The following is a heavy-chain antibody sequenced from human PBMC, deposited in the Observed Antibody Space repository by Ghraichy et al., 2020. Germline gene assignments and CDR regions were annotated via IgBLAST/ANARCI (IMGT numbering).Heavy chain of an antibody. CDR1: GFSLSTNGMC. Sequence: SGPTLVKPTQTLTLTCTFSGFSLSTNGMCVSWIRQPPGKALEWLALIDWDDDKYYSTSLKTRLTISKDTSKNQVVLTMTNMDPVDTATYYCARSDRYAMGYYGMDVWGQGTTVTVSS. D-gene: IGHD2-8*01. V-gene: IGHV2-70*01. J-gene: IGHJ6*02. CDR2: IDWDDDK. CDR3: ARSDRYAMGYYGMDV.